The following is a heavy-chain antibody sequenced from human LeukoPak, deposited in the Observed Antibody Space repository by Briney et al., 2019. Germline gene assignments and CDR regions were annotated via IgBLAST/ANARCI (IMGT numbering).Heavy chain of an antibody. CDR1: GGSISSYY. Sequence: SETLSLTCTVSGGSISSYYWSWIRQPPVKGLEWIGYIYYSGSTNYNPSLKSRVTISVDTSKNQFSLKLSSVTAADTAVYYCARGRGRITIFGVVILDYWGQGTLVTVSS. V-gene: IGHV4-59*12. D-gene: IGHD3-3*01. CDR2: IYYSGST. CDR3: ARGRGRITIFGVVILDY. J-gene: IGHJ4*02.